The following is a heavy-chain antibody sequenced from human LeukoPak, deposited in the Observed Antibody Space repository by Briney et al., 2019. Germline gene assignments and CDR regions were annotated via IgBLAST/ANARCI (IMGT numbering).Heavy chain of an antibody. CDR1: GAPFSSSTYY. V-gene: IGHV4-39*01. Sequence: SETLSLTCTVSGAPFSSSTYYWGWIRQPPGKGLEWIGSIYYSGSTYYNPSLKSRVTMSVDTSKNQFSLKLSSVTAADTAVYYCARHAGGISATGTRPFDYWGQGTLVTVSS. D-gene: IGHD6-13*01. J-gene: IGHJ4*02. CDR3: ARHAGGISATGTRPFDY. CDR2: IYYSGST.